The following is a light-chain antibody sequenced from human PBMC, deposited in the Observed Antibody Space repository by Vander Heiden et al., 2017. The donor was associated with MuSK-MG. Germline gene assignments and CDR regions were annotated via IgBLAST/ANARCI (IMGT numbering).Light chain of an antibody. V-gene: IGLV1-40*01. CDR2: ANT. CDR3: QSYDSNLSVV. Sequence: QSVLTQPPSVSGAPGQRVTISCTGTSSNIGTGYDVHWYQHLPGTAPKLLIHANTNRPSGVPDRFSGSKSGTSASLAITGLQAEDEADYYCQSYDSNLSVVFGSGTTVTVL. J-gene: IGLJ1*01. CDR1: SSNIGTGYD.